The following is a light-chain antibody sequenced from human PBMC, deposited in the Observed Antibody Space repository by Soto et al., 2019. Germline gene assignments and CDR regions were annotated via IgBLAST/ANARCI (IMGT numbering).Light chain of an antibody. CDR2: GNT. CDR3: QSYDSSLSGYV. J-gene: IGLJ1*01. V-gene: IGLV1-40*01. CDR1: SSNIGAHYD. Sequence: VVTQPPSVSGAPGQRVTISCTGSSSNIGAHYDVHWYQQLPGTAPKLLIYGNTNRPSGVPDRFSGSKSGTSASLAITGLQAEDEADYYCQSYDSSLSGYVFGTGTKLTVL.